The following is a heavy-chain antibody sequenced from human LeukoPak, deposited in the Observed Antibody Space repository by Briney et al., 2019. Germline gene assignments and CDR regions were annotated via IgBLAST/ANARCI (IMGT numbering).Heavy chain of an antibody. CDR3: AYYYDSSGTPGYAFDI. J-gene: IGHJ3*02. V-gene: IGHV4-31*03. CDR1: GVSISSGGYY. CDR2: IYYSGST. Sequence: SETLSLTCTVSGVSISSGGYYWSWIRQHPGKGLEWIGYIYYSGSTYYNPSLKSRVTISVDTSKNQFSLKLSSVTAADTAVYYCAYYYDSSGTPGYAFDIWGQGTMVTVSS. D-gene: IGHD3-22*01.